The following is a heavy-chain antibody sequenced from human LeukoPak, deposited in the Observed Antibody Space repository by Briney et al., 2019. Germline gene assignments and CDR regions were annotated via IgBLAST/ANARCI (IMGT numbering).Heavy chain of an antibody. Sequence: SETLSLTCTVSGGSITSYYWSWIRQPPGKGLEWIGYIHYSGSTNFNTTLKSRVTISVDTSKNQFSLKVSSVTAADTAVYYCARDGGGNSRFFDYWGQGTVVTVSS. CDR3: ARDGGGNSRFFDY. D-gene: IGHD4-23*01. J-gene: IGHJ4*02. CDR1: GGSITSYY. V-gene: IGHV4-59*01. CDR2: IHYSGST.